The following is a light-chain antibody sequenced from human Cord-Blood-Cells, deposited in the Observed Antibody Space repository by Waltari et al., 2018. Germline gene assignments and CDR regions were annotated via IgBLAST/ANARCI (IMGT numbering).Light chain of an antibody. Sequence: QSALTQPASVSGSPGQSITISCTGTSSDVGGYNYVSWYQQHPGKAPKLMIYDVSNRPSVVSNRFSGSKSGNTASLTISGLQAEHEAEYFCSSYTSSSTEVFGGGTMLTVL. CDR1: SSDVGGYNY. CDR3: SSYTSSSTEV. J-gene: IGLJ2*01. CDR2: DVS. V-gene: IGLV2-14*01.